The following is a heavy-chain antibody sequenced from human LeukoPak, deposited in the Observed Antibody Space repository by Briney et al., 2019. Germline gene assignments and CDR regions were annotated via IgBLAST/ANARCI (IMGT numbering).Heavy chain of an antibody. V-gene: IGHV4-34*01. Sequence: SETLSLTCAVYGGSFSGYYWSWIRQPPGKGLEWIGEINHSGSTNYNPSLKSRVTISVDTSKNQFSLKLSSVTAADTAVYYCARHKTLLSFGEFNFDYWGQGTLVTVSS. CDR1: GGSFSGYY. J-gene: IGHJ4*02. D-gene: IGHD3-10*01. CDR3: ARHKTLLSFGEFNFDY. CDR2: INHSGST.